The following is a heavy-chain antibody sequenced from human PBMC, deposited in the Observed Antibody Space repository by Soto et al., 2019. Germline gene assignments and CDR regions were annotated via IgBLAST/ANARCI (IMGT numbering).Heavy chain of an antibody. CDR1: GFSFSSYA. CDR3: AKGSIEYRASVDH. V-gene: IGHV3-23*01. Sequence: EVQLLESGGGLVQPGGSLRLACAASGFSFSSYAMVWVRQAPGKGLEWVSVISARGGSSYFADSVKGRFTISRDNSKNVLSLEMNSLRAEDTATYFCAKGSIEYRASVDHWGQGTLALVSS. D-gene: IGHD5-12*01. CDR2: ISARGGSS. J-gene: IGHJ4*02.